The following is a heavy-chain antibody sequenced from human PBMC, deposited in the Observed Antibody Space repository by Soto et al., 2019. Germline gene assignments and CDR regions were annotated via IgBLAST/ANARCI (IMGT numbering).Heavy chain of an antibody. Sequence: ASVKVSCKVSGYTLTELSMHWVRQAPGKGLEWMGGFDPEDGETIYAQKFQGRVTITEDTSTDTAYMELSSLRSEDTAVYYCATPTIRFLEWLFFDYWGQGTLVTVSS. D-gene: IGHD3-3*01. CDR1: GYTLTELS. V-gene: IGHV1-24*01. CDR3: ATPTIRFLEWLFFDY. J-gene: IGHJ4*02. CDR2: FDPEDGET.